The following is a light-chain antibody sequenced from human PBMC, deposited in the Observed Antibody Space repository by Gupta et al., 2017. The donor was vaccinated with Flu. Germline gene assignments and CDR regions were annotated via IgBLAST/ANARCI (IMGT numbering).Light chain of an antibody. CDR1: QSISSNY. J-gene: IGKJ3*01. CDR3: QQFGSSLFT. CDR2: GAS. Sequence: GTLSLSPGERATLSCRASQSISSNYLAWYQQKPGQAPRLLIYGASGRATGIPDRFSGSGSGTDFTLTISRLEPEDFAVYYCQQFGSSLFTFGPGTKVDIK. V-gene: IGKV3-20*01.